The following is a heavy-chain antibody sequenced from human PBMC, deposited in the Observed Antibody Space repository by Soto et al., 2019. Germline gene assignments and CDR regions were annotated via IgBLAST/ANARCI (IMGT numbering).Heavy chain of an antibody. D-gene: IGHD3-22*01. CDR2: TYYRSKWYY. J-gene: IGHJ4*02. CDR3: VGGSAYYYSN. CDR1: GDSVSSNSAA. Sequence: QVHLQQSGPGLVKPSQTLSLTCAISGDSVSSNSAAWNWIRQSPSRGLEWLGRTYYRSKWYYDYALSVESRVPIDPDTSKNQLSLQLNSVTPDDTAVYHCVGGSAYYYSNWGQGTLVTVSS. V-gene: IGHV6-1*01.